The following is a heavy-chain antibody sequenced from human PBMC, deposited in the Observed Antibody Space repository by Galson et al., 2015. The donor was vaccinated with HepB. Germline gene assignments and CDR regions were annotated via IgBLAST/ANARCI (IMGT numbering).Heavy chain of an antibody. Sequence: SLRLSCAVSGLNFDTAWMSWVRQAPGKGLEWVGRIRTKTDGGTADYAAPVKGRFTVSRGDSKKTLYLQMNSLKIEDTALYFCTTDWTFYHGGSGSFTVYSIFDYWGQGTLVTVSS. CDR2: IRTKTDGGTA. CDR3: TTDWTFYHGGSGSFTVYSIFDY. CDR1: GLNFDTAW. J-gene: IGHJ4*02. V-gene: IGHV3-15*01. D-gene: IGHD3-22*01.